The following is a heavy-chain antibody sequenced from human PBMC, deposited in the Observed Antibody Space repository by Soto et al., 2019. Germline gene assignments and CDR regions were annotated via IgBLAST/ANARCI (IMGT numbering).Heavy chain of an antibody. J-gene: IGHJ3*02. CDR2: ISSSGSTI. CDR3: ASSPGAFDI. Sequence: GGSLRLSCAASGFTFSSYSMNWVRQAPGKGLEWVSYISSSGSTIYYADSVKGRFTISRDNAKNSLYLQMNSLRAEDTAVYYCASSPGAFDIWGQGTMVTVSS. V-gene: IGHV3-48*01. CDR1: GFTFSSYS.